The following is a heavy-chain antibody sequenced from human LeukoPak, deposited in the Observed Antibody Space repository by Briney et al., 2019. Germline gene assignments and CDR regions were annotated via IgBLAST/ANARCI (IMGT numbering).Heavy chain of an antibody. CDR1: GFTFRSYS. D-gene: IGHD2-2*01. Sequence: PGGSLRLSCAASGFTFRSYSMNSVPEAPGKGLERVSSISSSSSYIYYADSVKGRFTISRDNAKNSLYLQMNSLRAEDTAVYYCARVVGHQLLPHDAFDIWGQGTMVTVSS. CDR2: ISSSSSYI. V-gene: IGHV3-21*01. CDR3: ARVVGHQLLPHDAFDI. J-gene: IGHJ3*02.